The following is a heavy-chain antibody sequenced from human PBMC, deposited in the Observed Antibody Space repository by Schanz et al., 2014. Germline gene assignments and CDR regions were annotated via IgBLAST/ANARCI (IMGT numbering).Heavy chain of an antibody. V-gene: IGHV1-69*04. CDR1: GGTFSSST. J-gene: IGHJ4*02. CDR3: ARDGEAAAGCDN. Sequence: QVQLVQSGGEVKKPGSSVKVSCKASGGTFSSSTLTWVRQAPGQGLEWMGRIIPILDKTNYAQKFQGRVTMTADKSTSTVYMEVSGLRSEDTAVYYCARDGEAAAGCDNWGQGTLVIVSS. D-gene: IGHD6-13*01. CDR2: IIPILDKT.